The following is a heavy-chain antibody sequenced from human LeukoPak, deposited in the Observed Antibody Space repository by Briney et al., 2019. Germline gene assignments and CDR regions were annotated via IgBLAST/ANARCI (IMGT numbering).Heavy chain of an antibody. CDR3: ARELPAGYSYGLNYFDY. V-gene: IGHV4-34*01. J-gene: IGHJ4*02. D-gene: IGHD5-18*01. Sequence: PSETLSLTCAVYGGSFSGYYWSWIRQPPGKGLEWIGEINHSGSTNYNPSLKGRVTISVDTSKNQFSLKLSSVTAADTAVYYCARELPAGYSYGLNYFDYWGQGTLVTVSS. CDR1: GGSFSGYY. CDR2: INHSGST.